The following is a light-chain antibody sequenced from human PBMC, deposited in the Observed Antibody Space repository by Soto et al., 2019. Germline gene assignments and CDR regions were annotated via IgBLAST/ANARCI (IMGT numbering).Light chain of an antibody. V-gene: IGKV1-5*01. J-gene: IGKJ1*01. Sequence: DIQMTQSPSTLSASVGDRVTITCRASQSISSWLAWYQQKPGKAPKLLIYDASSLESGVPSRFSGSGSGTEFPLTISSLQPDDFATYYCQQYNSYSWTFGQGTKVDLK. CDR3: QQYNSYSWT. CDR2: DAS. CDR1: QSISSW.